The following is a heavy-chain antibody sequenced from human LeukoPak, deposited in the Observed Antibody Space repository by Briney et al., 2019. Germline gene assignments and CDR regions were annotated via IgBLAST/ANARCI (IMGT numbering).Heavy chain of an antibody. D-gene: IGHD3-10*01. Sequence: GGSLRLSCAASGFTFSSYDMHWVRQATGKGLEWVSAIGTAGDTYYPGSVKGRFTISRENAKNSLYLQMNSLRAGDTAVYYCARYYYGSGGMDVWGKGTTVTISS. CDR2: IGTAGDT. J-gene: IGHJ6*03. CDR3: ARYYYGSGGMDV. V-gene: IGHV3-13*01. CDR1: GFTFSSYD.